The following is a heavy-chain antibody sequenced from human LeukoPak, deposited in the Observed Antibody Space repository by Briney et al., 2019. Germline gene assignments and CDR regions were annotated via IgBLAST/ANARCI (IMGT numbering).Heavy chain of an antibody. V-gene: IGHV3-23*01. CDR2: FIASGGRT. CDR1: GFTFSSYA. D-gene: IGHD6-19*01. J-gene: IGHJ4*02. Sequence: PGGSLRLSCAASGFTFSSYAISWVGQAPGKGLEWVSVFIASGGRTYYADSVKGRFTISRDNSKNPLYLQMNTLSAEDTAVYYCAKVGYTSGWSHFHYWGQGTLVTVSS. CDR3: AKVGYTSGWSHFHY.